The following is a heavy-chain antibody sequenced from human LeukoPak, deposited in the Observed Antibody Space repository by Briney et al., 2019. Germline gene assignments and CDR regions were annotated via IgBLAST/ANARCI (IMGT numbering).Heavy chain of an antibody. CDR2: ISDPGGTT. D-gene: IGHD5-12*01. J-gene: IGHJ4*02. CDR1: GFTFSTYA. Sequence: PGRSLRLSCAASGFTFSTYAMSWVRQAPGKGLEWVSAISDPGGTTYYADSVKGRFTTSRDNSKNTLYLQMNSLRAEDTAVYYCAKRIVPTRVFDYWGQGTLVTVSS. CDR3: AKRIVPTRVFDY. V-gene: IGHV3-23*01.